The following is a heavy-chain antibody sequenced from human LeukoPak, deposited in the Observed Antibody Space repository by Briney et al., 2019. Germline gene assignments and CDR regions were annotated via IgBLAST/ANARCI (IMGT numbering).Heavy chain of an antibody. Sequence: PGGSLRLSCAASGFTFSSYAMSWVRQAPGKGLEWVSAISGSGGGTYYADSVKGRFTISRDNSKNTLYLQMNSLRAEDTAVYYCARRSGIAVAGAFDYWGQGTLVTVSS. V-gene: IGHV3-23*01. D-gene: IGHD6-19*01. CDR2: ISGSGGGT. J-gene: IGHJ4*02. CDR1: GFTFSSYA. CDR3: ARRSGIAVAGAFDY.